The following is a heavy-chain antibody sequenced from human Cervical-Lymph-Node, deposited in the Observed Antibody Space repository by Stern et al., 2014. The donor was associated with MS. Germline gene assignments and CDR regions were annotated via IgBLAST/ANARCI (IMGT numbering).Heavy chain of an antibody. CDR1: GYTFIRYY. J-gene: IGHJ6*02. CDR2: VNANGGSA. CDR3: ATLYDSSGNYGMEV. V-gene: IGHV1-46*01. D-gene: IGHD5/OR15-5a*01. Sequence: QDKLVQSGAQVKKPGASVKVSCKGSGYTFIRYYIHWVRQAPGQGLEWKGIVNANGGSARYAQKFQGRVTMASDTSTSTVSMELSSLRSEDTAVYYCATLYDSSGNYGMEVWGQGTTVIVSS.